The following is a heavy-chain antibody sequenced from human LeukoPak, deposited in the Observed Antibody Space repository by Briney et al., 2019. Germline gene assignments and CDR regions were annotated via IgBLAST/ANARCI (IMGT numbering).Heavy chain of an antibody. Sequence: GGSLRLSCAASGFTFSSYSMNWVRQAPGKGLEWVASISSSSSYIYHADSVKGRFTISRDNAKNSLYLQMNSLRAEDTAVYYCARDESVDYWGQGTLVTVSS. CDR2: ISSSSSYI. CDR1: GFTFSSYS. CDR3: ARDESVDY. V-gene: IGHV3-21*01. J-gene: IGHJ4*02.